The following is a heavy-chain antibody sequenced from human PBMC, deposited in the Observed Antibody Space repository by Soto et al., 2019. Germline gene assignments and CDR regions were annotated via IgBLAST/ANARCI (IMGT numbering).Heavy chain of an antibody. D-gene: IGHD2-15*01. CDR2: ISAYNGNT. J-gene: IGHJ6*03. Sequence: ASVKVSCKASGYTFTSYGISWVRQAPGQGLEWMGWISAYNGNTNYAQKLQGRVTMTTDTSTSTAYMELRSLRSDDTAVYYCARERYCSGGSCYYYYYMDVWGKGTTVTVSS. V-gene: IGHV1-18*01. CDR3: ARERYCSGGSCYYYYYMDV. CDR1: GYTFTSYG.